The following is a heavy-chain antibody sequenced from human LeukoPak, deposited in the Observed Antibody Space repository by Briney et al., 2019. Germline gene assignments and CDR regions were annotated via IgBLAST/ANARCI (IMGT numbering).Heavy chain of an antibody. CDR2: IYYSGST. V-gene: IGHV4-39*07. D-gene: IGHD6-13*01. J-gene: IGHJ4*02. CDR3: AGGGSSWFPFDY. Sequence: SETLSLTCTVSGGSISSSSYYWGWIRQPPGKGLEWIGSIYYSGSTYYNPSLKSRVTISVDTSKNQFYLQLSSVTAADTAVYYCAGGGSSWFPFDYWGQGTLVTVSS. CDR1: GGSISSSSYY.